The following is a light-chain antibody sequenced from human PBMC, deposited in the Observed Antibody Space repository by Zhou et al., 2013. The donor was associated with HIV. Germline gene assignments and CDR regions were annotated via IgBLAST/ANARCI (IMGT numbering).Light chain of an antibody. CDR2: EVS. CDR1: SSDVGSYNL. J-gene: IGLJ3*02. V-gene: IGLV2-23*02. CDR3: CSYAGSSTWV. Sequence: QSALTQPASVSGSPGQSITISCTGTSSDVGSYNLVSWYQQHPDKAPKLMIYEVSNRPSGVSNRFSGSKSGNTASLTISGLQAEDEADYYCCSYAGSSTWVFGGGTKPTVL.